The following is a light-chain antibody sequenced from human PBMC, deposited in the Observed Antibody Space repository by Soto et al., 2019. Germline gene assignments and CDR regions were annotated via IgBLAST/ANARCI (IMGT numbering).Light chain of an antibody. CDR2: DVS. V-gene: IGLV2-14*01. CDR1: SSDVGGYNY. CDR3: SSYTSSSTAV. Sequence: QSALTQPASVSGSPGQSITTSCTGTSSDVGGYNYVSWYQQHPGKAPKLMIYDVSNRPSGVSNRFSGSKSGNTASLTISGLQAEDEADYYCSSYTSSSTAVFGGGTKLTVL. J-gene: IGLJ2*01.